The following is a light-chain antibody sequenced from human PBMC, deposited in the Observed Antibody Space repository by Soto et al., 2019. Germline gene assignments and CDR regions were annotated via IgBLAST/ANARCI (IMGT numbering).Light chain of an antibody. CDR3: QSYDSSLSGYV. Sequence: QSVLTQPPSVSGAPGQRITISCTGSSSNMGAGYPIHWYQQLPGTAPRLLIFGNTIRPSGVPARFSGSRSGLAITGLQAEDEADYYCQSYDSSLSGYVFGGGTKVTVL. CDR2: GNT. J-gene: IGLJ1*01. CDR1: SSNMGAGYP. V-gene: IGLV1-40*01.